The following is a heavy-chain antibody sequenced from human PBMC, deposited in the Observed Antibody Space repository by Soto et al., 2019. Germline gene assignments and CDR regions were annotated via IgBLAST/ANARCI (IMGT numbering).Heavy chain of an antibody. CDR2: IYYPGST. CDR1: GGSVSSGTYY. D-gene: IGHD3-22*01. J-gene: IGHJ4*01. CDR3: ARSLGTVYDSLPDY. Sequence: PSETLSLTCTVSGGSVSSGTYYWSWIRQPPGKGLEWIGYIYYPGSTNYNPSLKSRATISIDTSKNQFSLKLSSVTAADTAVFYCARSLGTVYDSLPDYWGQGPLVTVSS. V-gene: IGHV4-61*01.